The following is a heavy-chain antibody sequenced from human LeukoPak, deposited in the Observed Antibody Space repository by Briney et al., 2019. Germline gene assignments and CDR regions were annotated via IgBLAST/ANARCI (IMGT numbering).Heavy chain of an antibody. D-gene: IGHD2-2*01. Sequence: SVKVSCKASGGTFSSYAISWVRQAPGQGLEWMGGTIPIFGTANYAQKFQGRVTITADESTSTAYMELCSLRSEDTAVYYCARGLGCSSTSCPPNWFDPWGQGTLVTVSS. CDR3: ARGLGCSSTSCPPNWFDP. CDR1: GGTFSSYA. J-gene: IGHJ5*02. V-gene: IGHV1-69*01. CDR2: TIPIFGTA.